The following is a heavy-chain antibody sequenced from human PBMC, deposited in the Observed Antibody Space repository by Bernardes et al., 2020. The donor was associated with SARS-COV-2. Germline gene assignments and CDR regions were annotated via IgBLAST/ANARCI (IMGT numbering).Heavy chain of an antibody. CDR1: GHTFTSYA. Sequence: SAKVACKTSGHTFTSYAVIWVRQAPGQGLECMGGIIPLFGTTNYAQNFQGRVTIAADESTSTVYMELSSLRSEDTAMYYCARSGTYPDAFDIWGQGTMVTVSS. D-gene: IGHD1-26*01. CDR2: IIPLFGTT. J-gene: IGHJ3*02. V-gene: IGHV1-69*13. CDR3: ARSGTYPDAFDI.